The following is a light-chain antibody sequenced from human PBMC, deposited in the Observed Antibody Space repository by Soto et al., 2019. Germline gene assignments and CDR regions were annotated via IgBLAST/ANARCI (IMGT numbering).Light chain of an antibody. CDR3: QQSSITPLT. CDR1: ETIVHY. V-gene: IGKV1-39*01. Sequence: IHMTQSPSSVAASXCGSVTPTXXASETIVHYLNWYQQRPGKAPKLLIYGASKLQSGVPSRFSASGSGTDFTLTIASLQAEDFATYYCQQSSITPLTFGGGTKV. J-gene: IGKJ4*02. CDR2: GAS.